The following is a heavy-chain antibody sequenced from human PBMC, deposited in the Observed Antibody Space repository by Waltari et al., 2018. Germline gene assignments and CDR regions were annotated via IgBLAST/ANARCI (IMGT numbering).Heavy chain of an antibody. Sequence: QPLLQESGPGLVKPSETLSLTCSVSGDSLSSRNYFWGWIRQPPGKGLQWIGSIYYPGNTYYNPSLKSRLTLSLDTSKNQFSLKLTSVTAADTAVYFCASGGGYTNGWDYWGQGTPFTVSS. J-gene: IGHJ4*02. V-gene: IGHV4-39*07. CDR2: IYYPGNT. D-gene: IGHD2-8*01. CDR3: ASGGGYTNGWDY. CDR1: GDSLSSRNYF.